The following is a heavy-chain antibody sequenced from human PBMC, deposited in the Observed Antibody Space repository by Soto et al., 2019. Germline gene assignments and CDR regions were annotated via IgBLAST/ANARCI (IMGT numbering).Heavy chain of an antibody. CDR3: ARGRRKALAHTSWYFDL. Sequence: SETRSLTCAVFGGSFSDYYWSWIRQPPWKGLEWIGEMNRSAITNYNPPLKRRVSISVXTXQXXXXPKPXSXXAPXTAMYFCARGRRKALAHTSWYFDLWGRGTQVT. CDR1: GGSFSDYY. V-gene: IGHV4-34*01. CDR2: MNRSAIT. J-gene: IGHJ2*01. D-gene: IGHD1-1*01.